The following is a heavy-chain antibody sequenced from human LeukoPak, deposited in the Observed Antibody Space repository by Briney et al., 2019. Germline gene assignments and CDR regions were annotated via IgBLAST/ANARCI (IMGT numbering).Heavy chain of an antibody. CDR1: GFTFSSYA. J-gene: IGHJ4*02. CDR2: IYSGGST. CDR3: ARGIALDY. Sequence: PGGSLRLSCAASGFTFSSYAMSWVRQAPGKGLEWVSVIYSGGSTYYADSVKGRFTISRDNSKNTLYLQMNSLRAEDTAVYYCARGIALDYWGQGTLVTVSS. V-gene: IGHV3-66*02.